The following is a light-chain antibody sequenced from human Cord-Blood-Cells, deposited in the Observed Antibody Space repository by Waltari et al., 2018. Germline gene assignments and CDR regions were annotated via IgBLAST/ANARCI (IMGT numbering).Light chain of an antibody. V-gene: IGLV3-1*01. Sequence: SYELTQPPSVSVSPGQTASITCPGDTLGDKYACWYQQKPGQSPVLVIYQDSKRPSGMPERFSGSNAGNTATLTISGTRAMDEADYYCQAWDSSTAVFGGGTKLTVL. CDR3: QAWDSSTAV. CDR1: TLGDKY. J-gene: IGLJ3*02. CDR2: QDS.